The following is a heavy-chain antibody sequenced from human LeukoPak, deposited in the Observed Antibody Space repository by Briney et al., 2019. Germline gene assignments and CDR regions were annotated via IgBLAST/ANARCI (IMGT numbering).Heavy chain of an antibody. CDR1: GGSISSYY. J-gene: IGHJ5*02. CDR2: IYYSGST. V-gene: IGHV4-59*01. CDR3: ARLTGYSSESWFDP. Sequence: SETLSLTCTVSGGSISSYYWSWIRQPPGKGLEWIGYIYYSGSTNYKSSLKSRVTISIDTSKNQFSLKLSSVTAADTAVYYCARLTGYSSESWFDPWGQGTLVTVSS. D-gene: IGHD3-9*01.